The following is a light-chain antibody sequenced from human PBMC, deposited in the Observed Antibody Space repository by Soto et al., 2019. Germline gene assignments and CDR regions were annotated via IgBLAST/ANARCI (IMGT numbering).Light chain of an antibody. CDR3: QQYYSYPWT. Sequence: QMTQSPSSLSASVGDRVTITCRASQGISSYLAWYQQKPGKAPKLLIYAASTLQSGVPSRFSGSGSGTDLTLTISCLQSEDFATYYCQQYYSYPWTFGQGTKVDIK. CDR2: AAS. J-gene: IGKJ1*01. CDR1: QGISSY. V-gene: IGKV1-8*01.